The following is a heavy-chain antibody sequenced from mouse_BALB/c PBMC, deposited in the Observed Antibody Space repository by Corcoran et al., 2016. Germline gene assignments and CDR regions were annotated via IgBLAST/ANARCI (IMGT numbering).Heavy chain of an antibody. CDR2: IDPANGNT. CDR3: ARGRPPGGYFDV. CDR1: GFNIKDTY. J-gene: IGHJ1*01. V-gene: IGHV14-3*02. Sequence: EVQLQQSGAELVKPGASVKLSCTASGFNIKDTYMHWVKQRPEQGLEWIGRIDPANGNTKYEPKFQGKATITADTSSNTAHLELSRLTSEDTDVEFCARGRPPGGYFDVWGAGTTVTVSS.